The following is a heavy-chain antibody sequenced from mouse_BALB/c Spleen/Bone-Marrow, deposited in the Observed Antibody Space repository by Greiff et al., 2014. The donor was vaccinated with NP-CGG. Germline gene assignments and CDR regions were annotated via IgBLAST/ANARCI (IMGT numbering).Heavy chain of an antibody. J-gene: IGHJ3*01. Sequence: SAAAVDFSRYWMTWVRQAPGKGLEWIGEINPDSSTINYTPSLKDKFIISRDNAKNTLYLQISKVRSEDTALYYCAGNGYYGWIAYWGQGTLVTVSA. CDR2: INPDSSTI. D-gene: IGHD1-1*01. V-gene: IGHV4-1*02. CDR3: AGNGYYGWIAY. CDR1: AVDFSRYW.